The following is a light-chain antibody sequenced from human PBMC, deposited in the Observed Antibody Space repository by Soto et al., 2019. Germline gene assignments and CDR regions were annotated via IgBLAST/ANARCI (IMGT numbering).Light chain of an antibody. CDR1: QSIRTS. V-gene: IGKV1-39*01. CDR2: VAS. CDR3: QQRCSAARK. Sequence: DIKMAQSRTSLSASVGDRVIITCRASQSIRTSLSWYQQKPGKAPKLLIDVASSLQSGVPARFSVSGSGTDFTLSISSLHPEAFAISYCQQRCSAARKFGQGTKVDIK. J-gene: IGKJ1*01.